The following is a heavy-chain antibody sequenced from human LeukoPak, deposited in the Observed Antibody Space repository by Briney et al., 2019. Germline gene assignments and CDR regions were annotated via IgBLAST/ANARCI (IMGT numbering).Heavy chain of an antibody. CDR3: ARAGGVKTAALDLDY. J-gene: IGHJ4*02. CDR2: IYYSGSA. D-gene: IGHD6-25*01. Sequence: KPSETLSLTCTVSGGSISDYSWSWIQQPPGKGLEWIGNIYYSGSANHNPSLKSRVTISRDTSKNQFSLKLTSVTTADTAVYYCARAGGVKTAALDLDYWGQGTLVTVSS. V-gene: IGHV4-59*01. CDR1: GGSISDYS.